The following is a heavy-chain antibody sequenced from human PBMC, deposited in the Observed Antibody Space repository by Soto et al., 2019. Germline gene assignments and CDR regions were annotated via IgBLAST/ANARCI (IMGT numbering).Heavy chain of an antibody. D-gene: IGHD2-2*01. CDR1: GFTFSNHN. CDR2: ISYSSRHI. V-gene: IGHV3-21*02. CDR3: ARDSQGPLVLVPAEIWDS. Sequence: EVQLVESGGGLVKPGESLTLSCAASGFTFSNHNMNWVRQAPGKGLERVSSISYSSRHIYYADSVKGRFTISRDNANQLLYMQMNSLRAEDTAVYDCARDSQGPLVLVPAEIWDSWGQGTLVTVSS. J-gene: IGHJ4*02.